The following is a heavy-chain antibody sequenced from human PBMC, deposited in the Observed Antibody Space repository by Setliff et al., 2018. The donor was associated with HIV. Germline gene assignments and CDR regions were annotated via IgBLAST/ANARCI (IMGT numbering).Heavy chain of an antibody. CDR1: DFDISTNY. CDR3: AKHRVGAASAVDH. V-gene: IGHV3-66*02. D-gene: IGHD1-26*01. J-gene: IGHJ4*02. CDR2: MYKDGST. Sequence: GGSLRLSCAASDFDISTNYMRWIRQAPGKGLECVSVMYKDGSTFYADSVKGRFTTSRDNSNNTLYLEMSSLRSEDTAVYYCAKHRVGAASAVDHWGQGTLVTVSS.